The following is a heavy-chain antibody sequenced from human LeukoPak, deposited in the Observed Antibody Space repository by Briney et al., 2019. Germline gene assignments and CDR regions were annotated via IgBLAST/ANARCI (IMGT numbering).Heavy chain of an antibody. J-gene: IGHJ4*02. CDR2: ISGSGGST. D-gene: IGHD3-22*01. CDR3: AKDQYYYDSSGYGMGGQLDY. V-gene: IGHV3-23*01. Sequence: QPGGSLRLSCAASGFTFSSYAMTWVRQAPGKGLDWVSAISGSGGSTYYADSVKGRFTISRDNSKNTLYLQMNSLRAEDTAVYYCAKDQYYYDSSGYGMGGQLDYWGQGTLVTVSS. CDR1: GFTFSSYA.